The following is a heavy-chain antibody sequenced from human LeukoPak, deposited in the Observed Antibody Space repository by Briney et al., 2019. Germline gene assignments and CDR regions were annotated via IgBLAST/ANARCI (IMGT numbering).Heavy chain of an antibody. Sequence: SETLSLTCTVSGGSISYYYWSWIRQPPGKGLEWTGYIYYSGNTTYNPSLKSRVTISIDTSKNQFSLNLSSVTAADTAVYYCARAPEGYYDSSGSLLSNALDIWGQGTLVTVSS. J-gene: IGHJ3*02. D-gene: IGHD3-22*01. CDR1: GGSISYYY. CDR3: ARAPEGYYDSSGSLLSNALDI. CDR2: IYYSGNT. V-gene: IGHV4-59*01.